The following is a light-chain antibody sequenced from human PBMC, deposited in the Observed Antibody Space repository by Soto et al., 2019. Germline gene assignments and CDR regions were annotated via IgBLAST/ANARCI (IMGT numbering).Light chain of an antibody. V-gene: IGKV1-5*01. CDR1: QSISGW. CDR3: QQYNSFIWT. J-gene: IGKJ1*01. Sequence: GDRVTITCRASQSISGWLAWYQQKPGKAPKLLIYDASSLESGVPSRFSGSGSGTEFNLTISSLQPEDFATYYCQQYNSFIWTFGQGTKVDIK. CDR2: DAS.